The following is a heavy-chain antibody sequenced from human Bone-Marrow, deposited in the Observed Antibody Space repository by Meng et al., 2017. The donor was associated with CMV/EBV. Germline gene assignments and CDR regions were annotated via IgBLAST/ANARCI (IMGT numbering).Heavy chain of an antibody. Sequence: SETLSLTCTVSGGSISSSSYYWSWIRQPPGKGLEWIGYIYYSGSTNYNPSLKSRVTISVDTSKNQFSLKLSSVTAADTAVYYCARDPAVAGFPYHYYYGMDVWGQGTTVTVSS. J-gene: IGHJ6*02. CDR1: GGSISSSSYY. V-gene: IGHV4-61*01. CDR3: ARDPAVAGFPYHYYYGMDV. D-gene: IGHD6-19*01. CDR2: IYYSGST.